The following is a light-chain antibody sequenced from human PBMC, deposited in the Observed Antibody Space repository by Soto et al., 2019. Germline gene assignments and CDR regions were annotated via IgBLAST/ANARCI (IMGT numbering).Light chain of an antibody. Sequence: EIVLTQSPGTLSLSPGERATLSCRASQSVSSSYLAWYQQKPGQAPRLLIYGASSRATGIPDRFSGSGSGTHFTLPTSSLEPEDFAVYSCQQYVSSPPSTFAQGTKRELK. CDR2: GAS. CDR3: QQYVSSPPST. V-gene: IGKV3-20*01. CDR1: QSVSSSY. J-gene: IGKJ2*01.